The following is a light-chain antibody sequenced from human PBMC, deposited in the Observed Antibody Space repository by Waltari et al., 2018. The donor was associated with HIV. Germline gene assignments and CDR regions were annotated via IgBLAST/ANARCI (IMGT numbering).Light chain of an antibody. J-gene: IGLJ1*01. CDR2: DVT. CDR3: FSYGGSLHV. V-gene: IGLV2-11*01. CDR1: SSGVHYKNP. Sequence: QSALTQPRSVSGPPGQLVTISCSGASSGVHYKNPVSWYHHHPGKSPKLIIYDVTKGPSGVPDRFSGSKSGNTASLTISGLQAEDEADYYCFSYGGSLHVFGTGTTLTV.